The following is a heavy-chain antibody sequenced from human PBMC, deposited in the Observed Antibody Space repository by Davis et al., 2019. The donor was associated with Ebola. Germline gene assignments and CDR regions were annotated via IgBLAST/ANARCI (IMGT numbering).Heavy chain of an antibody. J-gene: IGHJ4*02. Sequence: GESLKISCAASGFTFSDYYMSWIRQAPGKGLEWVSYINPYSSYTRYADSVKGRFTIYRDNAENSLYLQINSLRAEDMAVYYCARAGYGTGYDYWGQGTLVAVSS. D-gene: IGHD2-8*02. V-gene: IGHV3-11*06. CDR3: ARAGYGTGYDY. CDR2: INPYSSYT. CDR1: GFTFSDYY.